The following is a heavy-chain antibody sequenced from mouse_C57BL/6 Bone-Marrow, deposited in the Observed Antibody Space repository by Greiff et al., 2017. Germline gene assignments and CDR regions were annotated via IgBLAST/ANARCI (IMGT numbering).Heavy chain of an antibody. D-gene: IGHD2-4*01. Sequence: VQLQQPGAELVKPGASVKVSCKASGYTFTSYWMHWVKQRPGQGLEWIGRLHPSDSDTNYNQKFKGKATLTVDKSSSTAYMQLSSLTSEDSAVYYCAIRDDYDGYAMDYWGQGTSVTVSS. V-gene: IGHV1-74*01. J-gene: IGHJ4*01. CDR1: GYTFTSYW. CDR2: LHPSDSDT. CDR3: AIRDDYDGYAMDY.